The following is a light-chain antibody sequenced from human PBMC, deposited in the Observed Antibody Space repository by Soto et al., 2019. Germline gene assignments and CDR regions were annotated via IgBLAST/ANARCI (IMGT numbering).Light chain of an antibody. Sequence: ETVLTQSPGTLSLSPGERVTLSCRASQTIRSNYLAWYRQTPGQAPRLLIYGASNRATGIADRFSGSGSGTDFTLIISRLEPEDFALYYCQQYGSSPWTFGQGTKVEIK. CDR2: GAS. CDR1: QTIRSNY. J-gene: IGKJ1*01. CDR3: QQYGSSPWT. V-gene: IGKV3-20*01.